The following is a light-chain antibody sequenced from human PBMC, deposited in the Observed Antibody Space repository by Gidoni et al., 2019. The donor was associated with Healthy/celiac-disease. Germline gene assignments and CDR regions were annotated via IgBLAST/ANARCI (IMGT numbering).Light chain of an antibody. Sequence: QSALTQPPSASGSPGQSVPISCPGTSSDVGGYNYVSWYQQHPGKAPKLMIYEVSKRPSGVPDRFSGSKSGNTASLTVSGLQAEDEADYYCSSYAGSNNLVVFGGGTKLTVL. J-gene: IGLJ2*01. CDR1: SSDVGGYNY. CDR3: SSYAGSNNLVV. CDR2: EVS. V-gene: IGLV2-8*01.